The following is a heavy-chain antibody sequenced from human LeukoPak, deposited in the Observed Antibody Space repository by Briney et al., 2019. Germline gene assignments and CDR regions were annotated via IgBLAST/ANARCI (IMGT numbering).Heavy chain of an antibody. J-gene: IGHJ4*02. Sequence: PGGSLRLSCAASGFTFSNYNMNWVRQAPGTGLEWVSSISSSSGYIYYADSVKGRFTISRDNAKNSLYLQMNSLKAEDTAVYYCEGGYYYDSSGYYYFHYWGQGTLVTVSS. D-gene: IGHD3-22*01. CDR3: EGGYYYDSSGYYYFHY. CDR2: ISSSSGYI. V-gene: IGHV3-21*01. CDR1: GFTFSNYN.